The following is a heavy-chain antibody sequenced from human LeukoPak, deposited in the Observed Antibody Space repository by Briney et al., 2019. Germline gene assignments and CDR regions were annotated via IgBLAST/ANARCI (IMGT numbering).Heavy chain of an antibody. CDR2: IYYSEST. Sequence: SETLSLTCTVSGASISSSNYYWGWIRQPPGKGLAWIGSIYYSESTYYNPSLKSRVTISVDTSKNQFSLKLSSVTAADTAVYYCARLGRFGELSGWFDSWGQGTLVTVSS. D-gene: IGHD3-10*01. CDR1: GASISSSNYY. J-gene: IGHJ5*01. V-gene: IGHV4-39*01. CDR3: ARLGRFGELSGWFDS.